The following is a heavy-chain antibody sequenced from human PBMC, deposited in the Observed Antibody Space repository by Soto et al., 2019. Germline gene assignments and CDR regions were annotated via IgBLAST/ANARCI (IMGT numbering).Heavy chain of an antibody. J-gene: IGHJ4*02. D-gene: IGHD6-19*01. Sequence: EVQLLESGGGLVQPGGSLRLSCAASGFTFTNYAMTWVRQAPGRGLEWVSTFIATGGTFYGHTVKGRVTISRDNSRSTLYLQMNSLSADDAAIYYCARTDKFTSQSSGWANRFDCWGQGTLVTVSS. V-gene: IGHV3-23*01. CDR2: FIATGGT. CDR1: GFTFTNYA. CDR3: ARTDKFTSQSSGWANRFDC.